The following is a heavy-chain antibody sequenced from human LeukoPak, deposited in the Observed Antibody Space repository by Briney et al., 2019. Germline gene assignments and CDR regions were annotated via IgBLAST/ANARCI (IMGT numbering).Heavy chain of an antibody. J-gene: IGHJ4*02. D-gene: IGHD1-26*01. CDR3: AISQVGAAYYFDY. CDR2: IYSGGST. V-gene: IGHV3-53*01. Sequence: PGGSLRLSCAVSGVTVSYNYLSWVRQAPGEGLQCVSVIYSGGSTYYADSVKGRFTISRDNSKNTLYLQMNSLTAEDTAVYYCAISQVGAAYYFDYWGQGTLVTVSS. CDR1: GVTVSYNY.